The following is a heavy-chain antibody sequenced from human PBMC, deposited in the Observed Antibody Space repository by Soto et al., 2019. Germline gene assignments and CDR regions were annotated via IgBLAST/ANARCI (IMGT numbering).Heavy chain of an antibody. V-gene: IGHV1-18*01. CDR3: ARVKTSGYHNWFDP. J-gene: IGHJ5*02. CDR1: GYIFVNYG. D-gene: IGHD3-22*01. Sequence: ASVKVSCKASGYIFVNYGISWVRQAPGQGLEWMGWISAYNGNTNYAQKLQGRVTMTTDTSTSTAYMELRSLRSDDTAVYYCARVKTSGYHNWFDPWGQGTLVTVSS. CDR2: ISAYNGNT.